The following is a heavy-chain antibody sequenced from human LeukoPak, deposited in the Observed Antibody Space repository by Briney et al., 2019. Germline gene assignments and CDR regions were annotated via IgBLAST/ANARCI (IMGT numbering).Heavy chain of an antibody. V-gene: IGHV1-2*02. D-gene: IGHD2-15*01. CDR2: INPNSGGT. Sequence: ASVKVSSKASGYTFTVYYMHWVRQAPGQGLEWMGWINPNSGGTNYAQKFQGRVTMTRDTSISTAYMELSRLRSDETAVYFCARDGYCSGGSCHSFEYWGQGTLVTVSS. J-gene: IGHJ4*02. CDR1: GYTFTVYY. CDR3: ARDGYCSGGSCHSFEY.